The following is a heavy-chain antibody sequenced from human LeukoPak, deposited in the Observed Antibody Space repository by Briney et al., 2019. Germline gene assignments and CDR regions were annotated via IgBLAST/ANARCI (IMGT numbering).Heavy chain of an antibody. CDR3: ARVVRQQLVPYYYYYMDV. V-gene: IGHV1-8*01. D-gene: IGHD6-13*01. Sequence: ASVKVSCKASGYTFTSYDINWVRQATGQGLEWMGWMNPDSGNTGYAQKFQGRVTITRNTSISTAYMELSSLRSEDTAVYYCARVVRQQLVPYYYYYMDVWGKGTTVTVSS. J-gene: IGHJ6*03. CDR1: GYTFTSYD. CDR2: MNPDSGNT.